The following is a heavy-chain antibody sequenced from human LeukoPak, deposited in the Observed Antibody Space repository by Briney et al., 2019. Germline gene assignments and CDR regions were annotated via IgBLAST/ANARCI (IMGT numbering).Heavy chain of an antibody. CDR1: GFTVSSNE. D-gene: IGHD1-26*01. J-gene: IGHJ4*02. Sequence: GGSLRLSCAASGFTVSSNEMSWVRQAPGKGLEWVSSISGGSTYYADSRKGRFTISRDNSKNTLHLQMNSLRAEDTAVYYCGRGGSPTYYFDYWGQGTLVTVSS. CDR2: ISGGST. CDR3: GRGGSPTYYFDY. V-gene: IGHV3-38-3*01.